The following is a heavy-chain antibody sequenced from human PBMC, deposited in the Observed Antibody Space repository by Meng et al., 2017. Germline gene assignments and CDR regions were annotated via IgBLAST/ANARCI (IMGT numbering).Heavy chain of an antibody. D-gene: IGHD2-15*01. Sequence: GESLKISCAASGFTFSGHAMTWVRQAPGKGLEWVSSISGSADSIYYADSVKGRFTISRDNSKNTLFLHMNSLRTGDTAVYYCARALRIGPDYWGQGTLVTVSS. V-gene: IGHV3-23*01. CDR1: GFTFSGHA. CDR3: ARALRIGPDY. CDR2: ISGSADSI. J-gene: IGHJ4*02.